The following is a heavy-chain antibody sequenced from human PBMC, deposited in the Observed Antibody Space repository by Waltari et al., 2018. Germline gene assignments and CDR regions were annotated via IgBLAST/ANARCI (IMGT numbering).Heavy chain of an antibody. J-gene: IGHJ4*02. V-gene: IGHV3-23*01. Sequence: EVQLLESGGGLVQPGGSLRLSCAASGFTFSSYAMSWVRPAPGSGLEWVSAIRCSVGSTYYADSVKVRFTISRDNSKNTLYLQMNSLRAEDTAVYYCAKDISGPSGYWGQGTLVTVSS. CDR1: GFTFSSYA. D-gene: IGHD1-26*01. CDR2: IRCSVGST. CDR3: AKDISGPSGY.